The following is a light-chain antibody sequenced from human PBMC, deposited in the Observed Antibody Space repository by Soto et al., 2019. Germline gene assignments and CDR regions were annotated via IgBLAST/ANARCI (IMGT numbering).Light chain of an antibody. CDR1: QSITNY. V-gene: IGKV1-39*01. CDR3: QQSYSTPGT. J-gene: IGKJ2*02. Sequence: DIQMTQSPSSLSASVGDRVTITCRASQSITNYLNWYQQKPGKAPKLLIYAASSLQSGVPSRFSGSGSGTDFTLSISSLQPEDFATYYCQQSYSTPGTFGQGTKLEIK. CDR2: AAS.